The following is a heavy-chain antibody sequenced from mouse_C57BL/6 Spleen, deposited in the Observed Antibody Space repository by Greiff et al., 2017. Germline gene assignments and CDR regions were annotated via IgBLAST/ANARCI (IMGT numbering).Heavy chain of an antibody. Sequence: EVKLQESGGGLVKPGGSLKLSCAASGFTFSSYAMSWVRQTPEKRLEWVATISDGGSYTYYPDNVKGRFTISRDNAKNNLYLQMSHLKSEDTAMYYCARDDGYYEYFDVWGTGTTVTVSS. CDR1: GFTFSSYA. CDR3: ARDDGYYEYFDV. V-gene: IGHV5-4*01. CDR2: ISDGGSYT. D-gene: IGHD2-3*01. J-gene: IGHJ1*03.